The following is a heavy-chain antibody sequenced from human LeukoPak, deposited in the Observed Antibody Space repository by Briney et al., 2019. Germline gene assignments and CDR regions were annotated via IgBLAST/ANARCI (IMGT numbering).Heavy chain of an antibody. J-gene: IGHJ6*04. D-gene: IGHD3-9*01. CDR2: ISYDGSNK. CDR1: GFTFSSYA. CDR3: ARDHERYDISTGYYYYYYGMDV. V-gene: IGHV3-30*04. Sequence: GRSLRLSCAASGFTFSSYAMHWVRQAPGKGLEWVAVISYDGSNKYYADSVKGRFTISRDNSKNTLYLQMKSLRAEDTAVYYCARDHERYDISTGYYYYYYGMDVWGKGTTVTVSS.